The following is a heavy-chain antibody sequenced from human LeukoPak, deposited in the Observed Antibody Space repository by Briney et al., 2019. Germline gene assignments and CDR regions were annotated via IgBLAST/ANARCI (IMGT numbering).Heavy chain of an antibody. J-gene: IGHJ5*02. V-gene: IGHV3-23*01. CDR2: VSGSGGST. Sequence: GGFLRLSCAASGFTFSNYAMSWVRQAPGKGLEWVSAVSGSGGSTHYADSVKGRFTISRDNSKNTLFLQMNSLRAEDTAVYFCAKSPEVVVLVYWFDPWGQGTLVTVSS. CDR3: AKSPEVVVLVYWFDP. CDR1: GFTFSNYA. D-gene: IGHD3-22*01.